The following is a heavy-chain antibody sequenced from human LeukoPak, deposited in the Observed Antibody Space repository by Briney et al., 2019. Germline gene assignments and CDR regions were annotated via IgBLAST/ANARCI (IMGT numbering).Heavy chain of an antibody. CDR1: GYTFTGYY. V-gene: IGHV1-2*02. D-gene: IGHD3-16*01. CDR3: ARGRGLYDPPDY. CDR2: INPNSGGT. Sequence: ASVKVSCKASGYTFTGYYMHWVRQAPGQGLEWMGWINPNSGGTNYAQKFQGRVTMTRNTSISTAYMELSSLRSEDTAVYYCARGRGLYDPPDYWGQGTLVTVSS. J-gene: IGHJ4*02.